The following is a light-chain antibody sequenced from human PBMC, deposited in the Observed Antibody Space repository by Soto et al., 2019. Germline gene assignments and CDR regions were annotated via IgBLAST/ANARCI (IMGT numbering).Light chain of an antibody. CDR1: SSAVGGYNY. CDR2: DVS. J-gene: IGLJ1*01. V-gene: IGLV2-14*03. Sequence: QSALTQPASVSGSPGQSITISCTGTSSAVGGYNYVSWYQHHPGKAPKLMIFDVSNRPSGVSNRFSGSKSGNTASLTISGLQAEDEADYYCSSYTASSTYVFGTGTKLTVL. CDR3: SSYTASSTYV.